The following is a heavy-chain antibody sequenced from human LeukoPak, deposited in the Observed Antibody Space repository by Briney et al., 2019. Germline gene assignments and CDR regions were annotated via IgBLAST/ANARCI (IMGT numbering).Heavy chain of an antibody. D-gene: IGHD1-7*01. CDR3: AKGGELELGSAFDI. V-gene: IGHV3-9*01. Sequence: GGSLRLSCAASGFTFSSYGMSWVRQAPGKGLEWVSGISWNSGSIGYADSVKGRFTISRDNAKNSLYLQMNSLRAEDTALYYCAKGGELELGSAFDIWGQGTMVTVSS. CDR2: ISWNSGSI. J-gene: IGHJ3*02. CDR1: GFTFSSYG.